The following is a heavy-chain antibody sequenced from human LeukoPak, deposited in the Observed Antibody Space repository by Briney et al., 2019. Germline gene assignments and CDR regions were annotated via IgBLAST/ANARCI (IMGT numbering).Heavy chain of an antibody. CDR2: LYYGVST. J-gene: IGHJ4*02. CDR3: ARGRQNYDDYPY. Sequence: GGSLRLSCVVSGFTVSGDYIGWFRQAPGKGLEWVSVLYYGVSTFYKDSVKGRFTTSGDNFNNTVYLQMNSLRAEDTAVYYCARGRQNYDDYPYWGQGTLVTVSS. D-gene: IGHD4-17*01. V-gene: IGHV3-53*01. CDR1: GFTVSGDY.